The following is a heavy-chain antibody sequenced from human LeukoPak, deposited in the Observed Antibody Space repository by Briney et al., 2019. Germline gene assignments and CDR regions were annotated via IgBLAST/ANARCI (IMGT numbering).Heavy chain of an antibody. D-gene: IGHD3-10*01. V-gene: IGHV5-51*01. Sequence: PGESLKISCKGSGYSFATYWIGWVRQMPGKGLEYMGIIYPGDSDTRYSPSFQGQVTISADKSIRTVSLQWSSLKASDTAMYYCARQSRDGSKTRGYYFDHWGQGTLVTVSS. CDR2: IYPGDSDT. CDR1: GYSFATYW. CDR3: ARQSRDGSKTRGYYFDH. J-gene: IGHJ4*02.